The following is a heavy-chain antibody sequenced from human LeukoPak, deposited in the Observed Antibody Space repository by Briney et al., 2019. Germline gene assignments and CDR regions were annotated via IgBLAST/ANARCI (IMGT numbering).Heavy chain of an antibody. J-gene: IGHJ3*02. CDR1: GFTVSSNY. CDR3: ARAVDDAFDI. V-gene: IGHV3-66*02. Sequence: PGGSLRLSCAASGFTVSSNYMSWARQAPGKGLEWVSVIYSGGSTYYADSVKGRFTISRDNSKNTLYLQMNSLRAEDTAVYYCARAVDDAFDIWGQGTMVTVSS. D-gene: IGHD4-23*01. CDR2: IYSGGST.